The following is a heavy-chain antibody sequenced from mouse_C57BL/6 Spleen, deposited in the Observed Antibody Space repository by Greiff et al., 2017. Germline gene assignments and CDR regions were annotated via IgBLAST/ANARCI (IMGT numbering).Heavy chain of an antibody. J-gene: IGHJ4*01. CDR2: INPSNGGT. CDR3: ARQIYYAMDY. Sequence: QVHVKQSGTELVKPGASVKLSCKASGYTFTSYWMHWVKQRPGQGLEWIGNINPSNGGTNYNEKFKSKATLTVDKSSSTAYMQLSSLTSEDSAVYYCARQIYYAMDYWGQGTSVTVSS. CDR1: GYTFTSYW. V-gene: IGHV1-53*01.